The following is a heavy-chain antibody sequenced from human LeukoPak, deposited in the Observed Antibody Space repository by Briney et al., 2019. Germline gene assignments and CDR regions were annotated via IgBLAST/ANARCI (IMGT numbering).Heavy chain of an antibody. CDR3: AKDRTMEYSPYFDY. CDR2: ITGSAGST. Sequence: PGGSLRLSCAASGFTFSYYSMSWVRQAPGKGLEWVSGITGSAGSTHYADSVKGRFTIPRDNSKNTLYLQMNSLRAEDTAVYYCAKDRTMEYSPYFDYWGQGTLVTVSS. V-gene: IGHV3-23*01. D-gene: IGHD4/OR15-4a*01. J-gene: IGHJ4*02. CDR1: GFTFSYYS.